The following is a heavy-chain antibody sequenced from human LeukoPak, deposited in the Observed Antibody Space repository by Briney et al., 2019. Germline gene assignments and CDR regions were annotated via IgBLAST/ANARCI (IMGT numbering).Heavy chain of an antibody. D-gene: IGHD3-3*01. V-gene: IGHV1-69*02. CDR2: IVPVIGVA. Sequence: ASVKVSCKAPGDTLITHFISWVRQTPGQGLEWVGRIVPVIGVATYAQSLQGRVIITADRSTNTAYMELSSLRFEDSAAYFCARHSSRGHYYDFDFWGQGSLVTVSS. J-gene: IGHJ4*02. CDR1: GDTLITHF. CDR3: ARHSSRGHYYDFDF.